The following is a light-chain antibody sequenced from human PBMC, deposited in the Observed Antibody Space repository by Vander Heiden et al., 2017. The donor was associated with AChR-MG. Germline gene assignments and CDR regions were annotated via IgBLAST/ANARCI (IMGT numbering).Light chain of an antibody. CDR3: SSYTSSSTLVV. V-gene: IGLV2-14*03. Sequence: QSALTQPASVSRSPGHSITITCTGTSSDVVGYNYVSWYQQHPGKAPKLMIYDVSNRPSGVSNRFSGSKSGNTASLTISGLQAEDEADYYCSSYTSSSTLVVFGTGTKVTVL. J-gene: IGLJ1*01. CDR1: SSDVVGYNY. CDR2: DVS.